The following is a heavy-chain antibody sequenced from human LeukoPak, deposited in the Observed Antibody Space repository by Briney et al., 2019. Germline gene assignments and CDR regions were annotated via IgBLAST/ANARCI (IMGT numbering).Heavy chain of an antibody. V-gene: IGHV4-59*01. CDR1: GGSISSFY. Sequence: SETLSLTCTVSGGSISSFYWSWIRQPPGKGLEWIAYISYSGSTNYNPSLKSRVTISVDTSKNQFSLQLSSVTAADTAVYYCARDAYDRSFLDYWGQGTLVTVSS. J-gene: IGHJ4*02. D-gene: IGHD3-22*01. CDR3: ARDAYDRSFLDY. CDR2: ISYSGST.